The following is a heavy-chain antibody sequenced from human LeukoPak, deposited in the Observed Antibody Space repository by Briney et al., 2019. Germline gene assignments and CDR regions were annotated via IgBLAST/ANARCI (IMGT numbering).Heavy chain of an antibody. CDR1: GYTFTGYY. J-gene: IGHJ6*02. CDR3: ASEPLSIAARGGFYYYYYGMDV. V-gene: IGHV1-46*01. D-gene: IGHD6-6*01. CDR2: INPSGGST. Sequence: EASVKVSCKASGYTFTGYYMHWVRQAPGQGLEWMGWINPSGGSTSYAQKFQGRVTMTRDTSTSTVYMELSSLRSEDTAVYYCASEPLSIAARGGFYYYYYGMDVWGQGTTVTVSS.